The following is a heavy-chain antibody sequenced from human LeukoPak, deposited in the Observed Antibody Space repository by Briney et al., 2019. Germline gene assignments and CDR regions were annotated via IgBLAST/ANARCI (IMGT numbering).Heavy chain of an antibody. Sequence: SVKVSCKASGGTFSSYAISWVRQAPGQGLEWMGRIIPILGIANYAQKFQGRVTITADKSTSTAYMELSSLRSEDTAVYYCARALLWFGEPSHIDYWGQGTLVTASS. J-gene: IGHJ4*02. V-gene: IGHV1-69*04. CDR3: ARALLWFGEPSHIDY. CDR1: GGTFSSYA. CDR2: IIPILGIA. D-gene: IGHD3-10*01.